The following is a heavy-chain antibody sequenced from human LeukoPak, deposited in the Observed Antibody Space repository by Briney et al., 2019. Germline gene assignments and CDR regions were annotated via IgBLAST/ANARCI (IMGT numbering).Heavy chain of an antibody. J-gene: IGHJ5*02. Sequence: PSETLSLTCTVSGGSINSYYWSWLRRPPGKGLEWIGYIYYSGSTNYNPSLKSRVTIPVDTSKNQFSLKLSSVTAADTAVYYCARGPSCSSTSCHSGATWFDPWGQGTLVTVSS. V-gene: IGHV4-59*01. D-gene: IGHD2-2*02. CDR1: GGSINSYY. CDR3: ARGPSCSSTSCHSGATWFDP. CDR2: IYYSGST.